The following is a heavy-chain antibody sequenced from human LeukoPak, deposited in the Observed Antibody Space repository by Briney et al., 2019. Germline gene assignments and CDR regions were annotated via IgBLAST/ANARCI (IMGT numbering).Heavy chain of an antibody. CDR2: IRSKTNNYAT. D-gene: IGHD3-22*01. CDR3: WGGDSSGYDY. Sequence: GGSLRLSCAASGFTFSASAVHWVRQASGKGLEWIGRIRSKTNNYATAYADSLKGRFTVSRDDSKNTAYLQMNSLKTEDSAVYYCWGGDSSGYDYWGQGTLVTVSS. J-gene: IGHJ4*02. V-gene: IGHV3-73*01. CDR1: GFTFSASA.